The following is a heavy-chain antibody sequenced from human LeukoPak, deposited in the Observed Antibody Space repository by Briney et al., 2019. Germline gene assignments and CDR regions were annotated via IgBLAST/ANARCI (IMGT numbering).Heavy chain of an antibody. D-gene: IGHD1-26*01. V-gene: IGHV3-21*01. CDR3: AREVGGSYRNFDY. J-gene: IGHJ4*02. CDR1: GFTFSSYS. Sequence: GGSLRLSCAASGFTFSSYSMNWVRQAPGKGLEWVSSISSSSSYIYYADSVKGRFTISRDNAKNSLYLQMNSLRAEDTAVYYCAREVGGSYRNFDYWGQGTLVTVSS. CDR2: ISSSSSYI.